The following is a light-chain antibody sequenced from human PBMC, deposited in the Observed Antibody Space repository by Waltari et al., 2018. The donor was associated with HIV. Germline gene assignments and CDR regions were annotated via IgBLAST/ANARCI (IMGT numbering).Light chain of an antibody. J-gene: IGKJ2*01. CDR3: QQYNQWPRT. V-gene: IGKV3D-15*01. Sequence: EVVMTQSPATLSVSPGARATLSCRASQSPTINLACYQQKPGQAPRLLIYGASTRATGVPARFSGSGSGTEFTLTISSLQSEDFAVYYCQQYNQWPRTFGQGTKVEIK. CDR1: QSPTIN. CDR2: GAS.